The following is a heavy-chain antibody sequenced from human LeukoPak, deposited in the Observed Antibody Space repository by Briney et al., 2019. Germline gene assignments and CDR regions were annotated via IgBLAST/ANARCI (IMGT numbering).Heavy chain of an antibody. Sequence: ASVKVSCKASGYTFTNYGISWVRQAPGQGLEWMGWISAYNGNTNYAQKLQGRVTMTTDTSTSTAYMELRSLRSDDTAVYYCARDVSNVGATSFDIWGQGTMVTVSS. J-gene: IGHJ3*02. CDR3: ARDVSNVGATSFDI. CDR2: ISAYNGNT. CDR1: GYTFTNYG. V-gene: IGHV1-18*01. D-gene: IGHD1-26*01.